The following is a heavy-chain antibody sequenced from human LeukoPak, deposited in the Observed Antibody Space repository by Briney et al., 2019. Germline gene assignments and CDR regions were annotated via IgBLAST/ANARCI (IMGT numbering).Heavy chain of an antibody. CDR3: ARYGYDNGGYYFDS. J-gene: IGHJ4*02. Sequence: SQTLSLTCTVSGGSISRFYWSWIRQPPGKGLEWIGFIYYSGSTKYNPSLKSRVTISVDTSKNQFSLKLSSVTASDTAVYYCARYGYDNGGYYFDSWGQGTLVTVSS. V-gene: IGHV4-59*01. D-gene: IGHD3-22*01. CDR2: IYYSGST. CDR1: GGSISRFY.